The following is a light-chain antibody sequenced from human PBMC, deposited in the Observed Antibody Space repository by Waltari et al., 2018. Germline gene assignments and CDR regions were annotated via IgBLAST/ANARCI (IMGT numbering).Light chain of an antibody. CDR1: QSVSRAS. J-gene: IGKJ1*01. CDR3: QHYWRLPVT. CDR2: GAA. V-gene: IGKV3-20*01. Sequence: EILLTQSPGTLSLSQGERAPCSARPSQSVSRASAWYQQKPVQAPRLLIYGAATRGTGSPDRFSGSGSGTEFSLTISRLGPDDFAVYYCQHYWRLPVTFGQGTTVEI.